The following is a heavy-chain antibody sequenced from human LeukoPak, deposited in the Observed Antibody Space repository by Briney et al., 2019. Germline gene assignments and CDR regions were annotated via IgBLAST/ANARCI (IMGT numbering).Heavy chain of an antibody. Sequence: GRSLRLSCAASGFTFSNYDMHWVRQAPGKGLEWVAIIWYDESNENYVDSVKGRFTISRDNSKNTVYLQMNSLRAEDTAVYYCARDLGVAGYAFDFWGQGNPVTVSS. CDR1: GFTFSNYD. J-gene: IGHJ4*02. CDR2: IWYDESNE. V-gene: IGHV3-33*01. CDR3: ARDLGVAGYAFDF. D-gene: IGHD6-19*01.